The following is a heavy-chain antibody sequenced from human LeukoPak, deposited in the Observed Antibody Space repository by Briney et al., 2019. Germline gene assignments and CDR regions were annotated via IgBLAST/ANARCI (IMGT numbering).Heavy chain of an antibody. CDR2: ISYDGSNE. Sequence: PGGSLRLSCAASGFMFRSYGMHWVRQAPGKGLEWVAVISYDGSNEYYADSVKGRFTISRDNSKNTLYLQINSLRGEDTAVYYCAKDGRAYDFRSAYSPRYYGMDVWGQGTTVAVSS. CDR3: AKDGRAYDFRSAYSPRYYGMDV. CDR1: GFMFRSYG. D-gene: IGHD3-3*01. V-gene: IGHV3-30*18. J-gene: IGHJ6*02.